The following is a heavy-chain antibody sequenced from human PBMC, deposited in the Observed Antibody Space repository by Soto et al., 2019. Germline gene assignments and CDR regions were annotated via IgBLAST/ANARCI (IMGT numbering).Heavy chain of an antibody. V-gene: IGHV1-58*02. CDR2: IVVGSGNT. CDR3: AAVPHLGYCSSTSCPTNYYYYGMDV. CDR1: GFTFTSSA. J-gene: IGHJ6*02. D-gene: IGHD2-2*01. Sequence: SVKVSCKASGFTFTSSAMQWVRQARGQRLEWIGWIVVGSGNTNYAQKFQERVTTTRDMSTSTAYMELSSLRSEDTAVYYCAAVPHLGYCSSTSCPTNYYYYGMDVWGQGTTVTVSS.